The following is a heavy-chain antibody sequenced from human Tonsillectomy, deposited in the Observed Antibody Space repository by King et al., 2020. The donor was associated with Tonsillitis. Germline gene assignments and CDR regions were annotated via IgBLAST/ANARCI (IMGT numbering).Heavy chain of an antibody. J-gene: IGHJ4*02. CDR1: GFTFDDYA. Sequence: VQLVESGGGLVQPGRSLRLSCGASGFTFDDYAMHWVRQAPGKGLEWVSSINLNSGNKAYADSVKGRFTISRDNAKKSLYLQMNSLRPEDTALYYCAKDYYGSGSYSGVLEYWGQGTLVTVSS. CDR2: INLNSGNK. D-gene: IGHD3-10*01. CDR3: AKDYYGSGSYSGVLEY. V-gene: IGHV3-9*01.